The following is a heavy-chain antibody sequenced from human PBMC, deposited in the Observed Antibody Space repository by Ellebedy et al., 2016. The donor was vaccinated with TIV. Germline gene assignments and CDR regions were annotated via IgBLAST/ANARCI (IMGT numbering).Heavy chain of an antibody. CDR1: GFTFSDYS. CDR3: VKDSYVTDV. Sequence: GGSLRLSXSASGFTFSDYSMLWVRQAPGKGLEYVSAIRSSGGTTYYADSVKGRFTISRDNSKNTLYLQMSSLRAEDTAVYYCVKDSYVTDVWGQGTTVTVSS. CDR2: IRSSGGTT. V-gene: IGHV3-64D*06. J-gene: IGHJ6*02.